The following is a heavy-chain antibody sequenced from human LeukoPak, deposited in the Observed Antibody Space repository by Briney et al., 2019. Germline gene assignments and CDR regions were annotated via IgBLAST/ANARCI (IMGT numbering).Heavy chain of an antibody. CDR1: GFTLTNAW. D-gene: IGHD6-13*01. CDR3: AKDNVAAAGRYFDY. J-gene: IGHJ4*02. V-gene: IGHV3-30*18. Sequence: GGSLRLSCVASGFTLTNAWMSWVRQAPGKGLEWVALISYDGSNKYFADSVKGRFTISRDNSKNTLYLQMHSLRAEDTAVYYCAKDNVAAAGRYFDYWGQGTLVTVSS. CDR2: ISYDGSNK.